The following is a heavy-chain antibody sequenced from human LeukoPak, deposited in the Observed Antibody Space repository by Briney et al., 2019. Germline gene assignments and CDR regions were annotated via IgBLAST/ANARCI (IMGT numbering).Heavy chain of an antibody. CDR1: GFIFNNYA. Sequence: GGSLRLSCAASGFIFNNYAMHWVRQIPGKGLDWVAVISYDGNNRYYADSVKGRFTISRDNSKNTLYLQMNSLRAEDTAIYYCAKEPNPSSRGSSLYYYYYGIDVWGQGTTVTVSS. CDR3: AKEPNPSSRGSSLYYYYYGIDV. D-gene: IGHD6-13*01. V-gene: IGHV3-30-3*01. J-gene: IGHJ6*02. CDR2: ISYDGNNR.